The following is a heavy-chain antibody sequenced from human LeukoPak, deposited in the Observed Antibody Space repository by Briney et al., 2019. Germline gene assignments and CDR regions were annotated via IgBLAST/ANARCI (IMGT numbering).Heavy chain of an antibody. CDR2: ISSSSYI. Sequence: PGGSLRLSCAASGFTFSSYSMNWVRQAPGKGLEWVSSISSSSYIYYADSVKGRFTISRDNAKNSLYLQMNSLRAEDTAVYYCAREGRITMIVVSGYDYWGQGTLVTVSS. D-gene: IGHD3-22*01. CDR3: AREGRITMIVVSGYDY. J-gene: IGHJ4*02. CDR1: GFTFSSYS. V-gene: IGHV3-21*01.